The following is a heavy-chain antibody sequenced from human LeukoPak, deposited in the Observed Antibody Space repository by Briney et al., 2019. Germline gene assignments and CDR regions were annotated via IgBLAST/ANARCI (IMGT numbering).Heavy chain of an antibody. CDR1: GYTFTGYY. V-gene: IGHV1-2*02. D-gene: IGHD2-21*02. CDR3: ARDMGQLLLGYYYYGMDV. Sequence: GASVKASCKASGYTFTGYYLHWVRQAPGQGLEWMGWINPNSGDTNSAHKFQGRVTMTTDTSITTAYMELSRLRSDDTAVYYCARDMGQLLLGYYYYGMDVWGQGTTVTVSS. CDR2: INPNSGDT. J-gene: IGHJ6*02.